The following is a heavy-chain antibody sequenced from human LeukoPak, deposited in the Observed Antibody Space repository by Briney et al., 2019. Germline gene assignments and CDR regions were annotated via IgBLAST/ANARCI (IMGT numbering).Heavy chain of an antibody. CDR3: ARDNPAGP. D-gene: IGHD1-14*01. J-gene: IGHJ5*02. V-gene: IGHV4-4*07. Sequence: SETLSLTCSVPGDSISGYSWSWIRQSAAKGLEWIGRVYTSGNTNYNPSFKSRVTMSIDTSKKQFSLKLDTVTAADTAVYYCARDNPAGPWGQGTLVTVSS. CDR2: VYTSGNT. CDR1: GDSISGYS.